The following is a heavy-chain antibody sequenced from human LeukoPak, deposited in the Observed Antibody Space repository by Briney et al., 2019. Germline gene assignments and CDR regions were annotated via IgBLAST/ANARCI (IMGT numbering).Heavy chain of an antibody. D-gene: IGHD5-12*01. Sequence: ASVKVSCKASGYTFTSYYMHWVRQAPGQGREWMGIINPSGGSTSYAQKFQGRVTMTRDMSTSTVYMELSSLRSEDTAVYYCARGGVATIFRDQNWFDPWGQGTLVTVSS. CDR2: INPSGGST. CDR3: ARGGVATIFRDQNWFDP. V-gene: IGHV1-46*01. J-gene: IGHJ5*02. CDR1: GYTFTSYY.